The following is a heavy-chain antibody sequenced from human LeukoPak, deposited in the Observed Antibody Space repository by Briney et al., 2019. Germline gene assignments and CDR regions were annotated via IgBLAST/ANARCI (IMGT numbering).Heavy chain of an antibody. CDR3: AKDSTVSGSYYGMDI. D-gene: IGHD3-22*01. V-gene: IGHV3-23*01. CDR1: GFTFSSYA. J-gene: IGHJ6*02. CDR2: INGSGGRT. Sequence: GGSLRLSCAASGFTFSSYAMTWVRQAPGKGLEWVSTINGSGGRTYHADSVKGRFTISRDNSKNTLYLQMSSLRAEDTAIYYCAKDSTVSGSYYGMDIWGQGTTVTVSS.